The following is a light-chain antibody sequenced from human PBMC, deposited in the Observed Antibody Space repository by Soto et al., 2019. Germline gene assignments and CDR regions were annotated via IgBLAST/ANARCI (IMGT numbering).Light chain of an antibody. V-gene: IGKV3-20*01. CDR2: GAS. CDR3: QQYGSSPQT. CDR1: QSVSSDS. J-gene: IGKJ1*01. Sequence: EIVLTQSPGTLSLSPGERATLSCRPSQSVSSDSLAWYQHKLGQAPRLLIYGASTRATGIPDRFSGSGSGTNFTLTISRLEPEDFAVFYCQQYGSSPQTFGQGTKVDIK.